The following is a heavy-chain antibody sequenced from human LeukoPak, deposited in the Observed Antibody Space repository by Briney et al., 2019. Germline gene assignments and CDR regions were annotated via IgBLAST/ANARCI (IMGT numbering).Heavy chain of an antibody. CDR1: GFTFSSYA. Sequence: GGSLRLSCAASGFTFSSYAMSWVRQAPGKGLEWVSAISGSDGSTYYADSVKGRFTISRDNSKNTLFLQMNSLRAEDTAVYYCAKDFELNYLDSSGYSYFDYWGQGTLVTVSS. CDR2: ISGSDGST. CDR3: AKDFELNYLDSSGYSYFDY. V-gene: IGHV3-23*01. D-gene: IGHD3-22*01. J-gene: IGHJ4*02.